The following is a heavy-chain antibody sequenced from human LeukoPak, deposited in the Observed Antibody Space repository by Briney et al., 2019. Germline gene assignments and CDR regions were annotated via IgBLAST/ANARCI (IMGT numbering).Heavy chain of an antibody. CDR1: GYSISSGYY. J-gene: IGHJ4*02. CDR2: IYYSGTT. CDR3: ARPSSGHYKVFDY. Sequence: SSETLSLTCAVSGYSISSGYYWAWIRQPPGKGLEWIGSIYYSGTTYYNPSPKSRVTISVDTSKNQFSLKLSSVTAADPAIYYCARPSSGHYKVFDYWGQGTLVTVSS. V-gene: IGHV4-38-2*01. D-gene: IGHD3-22*01.